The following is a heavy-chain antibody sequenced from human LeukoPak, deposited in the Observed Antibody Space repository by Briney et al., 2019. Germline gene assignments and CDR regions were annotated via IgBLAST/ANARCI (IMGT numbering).Heavy chain of an antibody. D-gene: IGHD6-19*01. CDR2: IYYSGST. CDR3: ARLAVAGIRRFDP. V-gene: IGHV4-31*03. CDR1: GGSISSGGYY. J-gene: IGHJ5*02. Sequence: SETLSLTCTVSGGSISSGGYYWSWIRQHPGKGLEWIGYIYYSGSTHYNPSLKSRVTISVDTSKNQFSLKLSSVTAADTAVYYCARLAVAGIRRFDPWGQGTLVTVSS.